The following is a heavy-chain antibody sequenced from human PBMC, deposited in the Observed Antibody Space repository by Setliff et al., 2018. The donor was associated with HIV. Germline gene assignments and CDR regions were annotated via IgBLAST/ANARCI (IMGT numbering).Heavy chain of an antibody. J-gene: IGHJ4*02. CDR3: ARGLPRYDLWSGPSSRFDY. Sequence: SETLSLTCAVYGGSFSLYYWSWLRQPPGKRLEWIGEINHSGSTNYNPSLKSRVSMSVDTSRNQFSLNLTSVTAADSAVYFCARGLPRYDLWSGPSSRFDYWGQGTLVTVSS. CDR2: INHSGST. CDR1: GGSFSLYY. V-gene: IGHV4-34*01. D-gene: IGHD3-3*01.